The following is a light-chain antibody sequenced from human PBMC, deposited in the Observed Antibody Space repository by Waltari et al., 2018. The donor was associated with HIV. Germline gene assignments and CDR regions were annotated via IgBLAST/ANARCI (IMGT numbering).Light chain of an antibody. CDR1: SGHSNYA. J-gene: IGLJ3*02. CDR2: VDIDGSH. V-gene: IGLV4-69*01. CDR3: QAWGTGIRV. Sequence: QLLLTQPPSASASLGASVKLTCTLSSGHSNYAIAWHQQQPGKGPRYLMKVDIDGSHARGDGVPDRFSGSTSGADHYLTISSLQSEDEADYYCQAWGTGIRVFGGGTKLTVL.